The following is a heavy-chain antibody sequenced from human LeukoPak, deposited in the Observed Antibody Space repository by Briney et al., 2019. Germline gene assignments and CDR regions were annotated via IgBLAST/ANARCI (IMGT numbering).Heavy chain of an antibody. CDR2: IIPIFGTA. CDR3: ARGSAAYYYDSSGY. CDR1: GGTFSSYA. Sequence: GSSVKVSCKASGGTFSSYAISWVRQAPGQGLEWMGGIIPIFGTANYAQKFQGRVTITADESTSTAYMELSSLRYEDTAVYYCARGSAAYYYDSSGYWGQGTMVTVSS. J-gene: IGHJ4*02. D-gene: IGHD3-22*01. V-gene: IGHV1-69*01.